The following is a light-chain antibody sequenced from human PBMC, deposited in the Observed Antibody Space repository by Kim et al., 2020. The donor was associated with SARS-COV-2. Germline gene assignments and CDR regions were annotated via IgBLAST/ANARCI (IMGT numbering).Light chain of an antibody. CDR2: AAS. CDR3: QQSNSTPLT. J-gene: IGKJ4*01. V-gene: IGKV1-39*01. CDR1: QSISTN. Sequence: ASVGDRVTITCRASQSISTNLNWYQQKSGKSPKLLIYAASSLQGGVPSRFSGSGSGTDFTLTISSLQPEDSATYYCQQSNSTPLTFGGGTKVDIK.